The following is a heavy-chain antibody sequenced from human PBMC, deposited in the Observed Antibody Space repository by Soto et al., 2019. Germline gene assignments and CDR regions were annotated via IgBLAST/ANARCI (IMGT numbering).Heavy chain of an antibody. Sequence: QVQLVQSGAEVKKPGSSVKVSCKASGGTFSSYSINWVRQAPGQGLEWMGEIIPIFGTANYAQKFQGRVTITAHESTSTSYLELSSLRSEDTALYYCARDGGRHSGGIDYGGQGALVSV. D-gene: IGHD1-26*01. J-gene: IGHJ4*02. CDR1: GGTFSSYS. CDR3: ARDGGRHSGGIDY. CDR2: IIPIFGTA. V-gene: IGHV1-69*01.